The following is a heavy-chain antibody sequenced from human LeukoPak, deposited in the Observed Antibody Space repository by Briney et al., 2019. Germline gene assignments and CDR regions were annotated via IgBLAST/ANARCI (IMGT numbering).Heavy chain of an antibody. Sequence: GGSLRLSCAASGFTFNNYYMSWIRRAPGKGLEWISYISITGYSTYYADSVKGRFTISRDNAKNSLYLQMDNLRPDDTAFYYCARRYHFWSGLYGWFDPWGQGTLVTVSS. CDR2: ISITGYST. V-gene: IGHV3-11*04. J-gene: IGHJ5*02. D-gene: IGHD3-3*01. CDR3: ARRYHFWSGLYGWFDP. CDR1: GFTFNNYY.